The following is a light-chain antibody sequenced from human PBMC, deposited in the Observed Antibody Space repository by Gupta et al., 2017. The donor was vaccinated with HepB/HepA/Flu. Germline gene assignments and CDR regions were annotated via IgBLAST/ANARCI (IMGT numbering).Light chain of an antibody. J-gene: IGKJ4*01. CDR2: AAS. Sequence: DIQMTQSPSSLSASVGDRVTITCRASQSISSYLNWYQQKPGKAPKFLIYAASSLQSGVPSRFSGSGSGTDFTLTISSLQPEDFATYYCQQSYSTPITLGGGTKVEIK. CDR1: QSISSY. V-gene: IGKV1-39*01. CDR3: QQSYSTPIT.